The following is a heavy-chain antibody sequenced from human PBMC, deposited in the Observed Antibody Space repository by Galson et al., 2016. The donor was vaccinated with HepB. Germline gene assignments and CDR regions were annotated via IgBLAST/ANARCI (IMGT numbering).Heavy chain of an antibody. CDR2: ISGSGGST. CDR1: GFTFRNYA. CDR3: AKDYRYGDSCCHFDS. J-gene: IGHJ4*02. D-gene: IGHD2-15*01. V-gene: IGHV3-23*01. Sequence: SLRLSCAVSGFTFRNYAMSWVRQAPGKGLEWVSGISGSGGSTYYADSVKGRFTLSRDNSKNTLYLQMNSLRGEDTAVYYCAKDYRYGDSCCHFDSWGQGTLLTVSS.